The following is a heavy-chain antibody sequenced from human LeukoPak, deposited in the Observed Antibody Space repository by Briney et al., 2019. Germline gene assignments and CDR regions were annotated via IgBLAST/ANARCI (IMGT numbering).Heavy chain of an antibody. CDR3: ARDEGYCSSTSCYSDY. Sequence: GGSLRLSCAASGFTFSSYSMNWVRPAPGKGLGWVSSISSSSSYIYYADSVKGRFTISRDNAKNSLYLQMNSLRAEDTAVYYCARDEGYCSSTSCYSDYWGQGTLVTVSS. D-gene: IGHD2-2*01. J-gene: IGHJ4*02. CDR2: ISSSSSYI. CDR1: GFTFSSYS. V-gene: IGHV3-21*01.